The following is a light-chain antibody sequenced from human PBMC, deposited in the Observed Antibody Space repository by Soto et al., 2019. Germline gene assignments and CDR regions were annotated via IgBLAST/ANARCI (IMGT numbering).Light chain of an antibody. CDR1: QSVSSY. V-gene: IGKV3-20*01. J-gene: IGKJ1*01. CDR2: GAS. Sequence: TQSPSTLSGSVGDRVTITCRASQSVSSYLAWYQQKPGQAPRLLIYGASSRATGIPNRFSGSGSGTDFTLTISRLEPEDFAVYYCQQYGNSPQTFGQGTKVDI. CDR3: QQYGNSPQT.